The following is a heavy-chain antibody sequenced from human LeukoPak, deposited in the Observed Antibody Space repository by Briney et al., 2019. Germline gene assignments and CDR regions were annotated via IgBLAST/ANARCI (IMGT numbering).Heavy chain of an antibody. V-gene: IGHV3-73*01. Sequence: PGGSLSLSCAASGLSFSGSAMHWVRQASGKGLEWVGRIRSKANSYATAYAASVKGRFTISRDDSKNTAYPQMNSLKTEDTAVYYCTRIDLYCGGDCPPFDYWGQGTLVTVSS. CDR2: IRSKANSYAT. CDR3: TRIDLYCGGDCPPFDY. D-gene: IGHD2-21*02. CDR1: GLSFSGSA. J-gene: IGHJ4*02.